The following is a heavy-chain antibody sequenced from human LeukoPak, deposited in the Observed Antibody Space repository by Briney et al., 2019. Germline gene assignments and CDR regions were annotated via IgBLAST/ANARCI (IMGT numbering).Heavy chain of an antibody. D-gene: IGHD6-19*01. CDR2: INPNSGGT. V-gene: IGHV1-2*02. J-gene: IGHJ5*02. Sequence: GASVKVSCKASGYTFTGYYMHWVRQAPGQGLEWMGWINPNSGGTNYAQKFQGRVTMTRDTSISTAYMELSRLRSDDTAVYYCARAKDSGWYKVWFDPWGQGTLVTVSS. CDR3: ARAKDSGWYKVWFDP. CDR1: GYTFTGYY.